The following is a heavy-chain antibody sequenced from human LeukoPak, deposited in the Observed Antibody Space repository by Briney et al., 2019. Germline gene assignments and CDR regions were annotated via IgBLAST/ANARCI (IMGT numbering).Heavy chain of an antibody. CDR1: GDSISGYY. J-gene: IGHJ4*02. Sequence: SETLSLTCVVSGDSISGYYWSWIRQPAGKGLEWIGRIYTSGSTNYNPSLKSRVTMSVDTSKNQFSLNLTSATAADTAVYYCARDRSASYRFDYWGQGTLVTVSS. CDR2: IYTSGST. D-gene: IGHD1-26*01. CDR3: ARDRSASYRFDY. V-gene: IGHV4-4*07.